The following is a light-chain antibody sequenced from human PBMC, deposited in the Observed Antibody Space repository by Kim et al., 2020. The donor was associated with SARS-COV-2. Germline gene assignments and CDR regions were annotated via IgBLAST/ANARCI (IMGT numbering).Light chain of an antibody. V-gene: IGLV3-1*01. Sequence: SYELTQPPSVSVSPGQTASITCSGDKLGDKYACWYQQKPGQSPVLVIYQHTIRPSGIPERFSASNSGNTATLTISGTQAMDEADYYCQAWDSSTGGVFGGGTQLTVL. J-gene: IGLJ3*02. CDR1: KLGDKY. CDR2: QHT. CDR3: QAWDSSTGGV.